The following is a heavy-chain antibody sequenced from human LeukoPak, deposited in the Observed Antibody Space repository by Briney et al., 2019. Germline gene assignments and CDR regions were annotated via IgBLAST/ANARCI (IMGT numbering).Heavy chain of an antibody. CDR3: ARPHCSSGSCLDY. D-gene: IGHD2-15*01. V-gene: IGHV4-34*01. CDR1: GGSFSGYY. Sequence: SETLSLTCAVYGGSFSGYYWSWIRQPPGKGLEWIGEINHSGSTNYNPSLKSRVTISVDTSKNQFSLKLSSVTAADTAVYYCARPHCSSGSCLDYWGQGTLVTVSS. CDR2: INHSGST. J-gene: IGHJ4*02.